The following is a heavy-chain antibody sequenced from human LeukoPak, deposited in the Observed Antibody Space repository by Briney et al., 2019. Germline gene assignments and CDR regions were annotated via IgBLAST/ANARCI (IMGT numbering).Heavy chain of an antibody. D-gene: IGHD5-18*01. J-gene: IGHJ4*02. CDR3: ARDLIQLWLRGFIGY. CDR2: ISGSDAGT. CDR1: GFTFNNYA. Sequence: GGSLRLSCAASGFTFNNYAMSWVRQAPGKGLEWVSAISGSDAGTYYADSVKGRFPTSRDNSKNTLYLQMNSLRAEDTAVYYCARDLIQLWLRGFIGYWGQGTLVTVSS. V-gene: IGHV3-23*01.